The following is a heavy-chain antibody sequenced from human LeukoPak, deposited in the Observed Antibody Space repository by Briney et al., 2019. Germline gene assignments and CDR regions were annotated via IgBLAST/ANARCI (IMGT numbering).Heavy chain of an antibody. CDR2: IIPLFGTA. Sequence: SVKVSYKPSGGTLSSYAIRWVRQAPGQGLEWGGEIIPLFGTANYAQTFQGRVTLTADEPTSTAYMEMSSVRSEDTALCYCAREYAVLAEYFQHWGQGTLVTVSS. CDR1: GGTLSSYA. J-gene: IGHJ1*01. CDR3: AREYAVLAEYFQH. D-gene: IGHD4/OR15-4a*01. V-gene: IGHV1-69*13.